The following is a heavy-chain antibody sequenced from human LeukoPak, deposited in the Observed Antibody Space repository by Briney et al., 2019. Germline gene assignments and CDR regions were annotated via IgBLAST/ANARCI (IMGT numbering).Heavy chain of an antibody. V-gene: IGHV1-46*01. CDR2: INPSGGGT. Sequence: ASVKVSCKASGYTFTNYYIHWVRQAPGQGLEWLGVINPSGGGTTYAQKFQGRVTMTRDTSISTAYMELSRLRSDDTAVYYCARVFTSYGGNFMGYFDLWGRGTLVTVSS. CDR1: GYTFTNYY. J-gene: IGHJ2*01. CDR3: ARVFTSYGGNFMGYFDL. D-gene: IGHD4-23*01.